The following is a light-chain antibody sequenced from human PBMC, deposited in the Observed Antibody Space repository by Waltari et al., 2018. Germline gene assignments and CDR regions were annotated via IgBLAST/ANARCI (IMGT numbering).Light chain of an antibody. V-gene: IGKV3-15*01. CDR3: QQYDVWPLT. J-gene: IGKJ4*01. CDR1: QSVSGH. Sequence: EIVMTQYPGTLSVSPGARATLSCRAGQSVSGHLAWYQHKPGQAPRLLMYGASTRATGIPVRFSGSGSGTEFTLTISSLQSEDFAVYFCQQYDVWPLTFGGGTKVEIK. CDR2: GAS.